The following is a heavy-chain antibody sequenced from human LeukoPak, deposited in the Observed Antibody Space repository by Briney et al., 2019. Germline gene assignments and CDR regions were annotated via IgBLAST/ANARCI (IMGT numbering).Heavy chain of an antibody. D-gene: IGHD2-2*02. CDR3: ARVAAEVVGVPGAIGFGWLRRDYYYMDV. V-gene: IGHV1-18*01. CDR1: GYTFTSYG. Sequence: ASVKVSCKASGYTFTSYGISWVRQAPGQGLEGMGWISAYNGNTNYAQKFQGRVTMTRDMSTSTVYMELSSLRSEDTAVYYCARVAAEVVGVPGAIGFGWLRRDYYYMDVWGKGTTVTVSS. J-gene: IGHJ6*03. CDR2: ISAYNGNT.